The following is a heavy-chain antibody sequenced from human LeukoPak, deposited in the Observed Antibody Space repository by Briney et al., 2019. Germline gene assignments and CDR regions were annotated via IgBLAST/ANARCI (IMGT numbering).Heavy chain of an antibody. J-gene: IGHJ6*03. CDR1: GFTFSSYA. Sequence: GGSLRLSCAASGFTFSSYAMHWVRQAPGKGLEWVAVISYDGSNKYYADSVKGRFTISRDNSKNTLYLQMNSLRAEDTAVYYCARLRSGYYMDVWGKGTTVTVSS. V-gene: IGHV3-30-3*01. CDR3: ARLRSGYYMDV. CDR2: ISYDGSNK.